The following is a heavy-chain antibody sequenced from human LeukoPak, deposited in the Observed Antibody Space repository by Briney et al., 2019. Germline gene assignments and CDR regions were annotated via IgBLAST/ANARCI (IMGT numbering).Heavy chain of an antibody. D-gene: IGHD3-22*01. V-gene: IGHV1-2*02. CDR1: GYTFNGYY. CDR2: INPNSGGT. Sequence: ASVKVSCKASGYTFNGYYKHWVRQAPGQGLEWMGWINPNSGGTNYAQKFQGRVTMTRDTSISTAYMELSRLRSDDTAVYYCARDGTYYYDSSGRGYYMDVWGKGTTVTISS. J-gene: IGHJ6*03. CDR3: ARDGTYYYDSSGRGYYMDV.